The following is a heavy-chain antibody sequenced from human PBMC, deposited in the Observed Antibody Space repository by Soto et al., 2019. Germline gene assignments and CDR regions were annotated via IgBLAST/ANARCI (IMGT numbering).Heavy chain of an antibody. J-gene: IGHJ4*02. D-gene: IGHD4-17*01. Sequence: EVQLVESGGGLVQPGGSLILSCATSGFTFSRFEMSWVRQAPGKGLEWVSYISRTSSNIYYTDSVRGRFTLSRDNAKNLLYLHMHSLRPEDTAVYFCAREDDYGDYAFDYWGQGTLVTVSS. V-gene: IGHV3-48*03. CDR1: GFTFSRFE. CDR3: AREDDYGDYAFDY. CDR2: ISRTSSNI.